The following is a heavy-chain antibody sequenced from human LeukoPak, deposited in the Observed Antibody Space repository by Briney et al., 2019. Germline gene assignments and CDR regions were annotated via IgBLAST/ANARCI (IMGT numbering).Heavy chain of an antibody. V-gene: IGHV4-4*07. CDR3: TRGHGRTDY. Sequence: SETLSLICTVSGGSLNNYYWTWIRQPAGKGLEWIGRIEPSGTNDHNPSLKSRVTMSINMSKNQFSLELISVTAADTAVYYCTRGHGRTDYWGQGTLVTVSS. J-gene: IGHJ4*02. CDR1: GGSLNNYY. CDR2: IEPSGTN. D-gene: IGHD1-14*01.